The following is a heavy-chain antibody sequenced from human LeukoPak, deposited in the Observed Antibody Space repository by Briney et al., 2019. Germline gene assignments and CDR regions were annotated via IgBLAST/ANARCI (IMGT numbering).Heavy chain of an antibody. CDR2: IHYSGST. Sequence: SETLSLTCTVSGGSTSNYYWSWIRQPPAKGLEWIGYIHYSGSTKYNPSLESRVAISVDTSKNQFSLKLSSVTAADTAVYYCARGTEYDFWSEYPSFDIWGQGTMVTVSS. CDR3: ARGTEYDFWSEYPSFDI. D-gene: IGHD3-3*01. CDR1: GGSTSNYY. J-gene: IGHJ3*02. V-gene: IGHV4-59*01.